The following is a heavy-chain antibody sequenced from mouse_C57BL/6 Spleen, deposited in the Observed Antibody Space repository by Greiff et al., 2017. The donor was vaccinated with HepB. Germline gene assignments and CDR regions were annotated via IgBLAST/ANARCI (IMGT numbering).Heavy chain of an antibody. J-gene: IGHJ1*03. CDR2: IYPGSGNT. D-gene: IGHD2-4*01. Sequence: VHLVESGAELVRPGASVKLSCKASGYTFTDYYINWVKQRPGQGLEWIARIYPGSGNTYYNEKFKGKATLTAEKSSSTAYMQLSSLTSEDSAVYFCARGDDFSGYFDVWGTGTTVTVSS. CDR3: ARGDDFSGYFDV. V-gene: IGHV1-76*01. CDR1: GYTFTDYY.